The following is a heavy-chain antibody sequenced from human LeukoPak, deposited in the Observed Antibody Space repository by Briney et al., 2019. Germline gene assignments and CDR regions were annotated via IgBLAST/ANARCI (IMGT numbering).Heavy chain of an antibody. CDR1: GYSFTSYW. D-gene: IGHD6-13*01. J-gene: IGHJ4*02. CDR2: NYPGDSDT. V-gene: IGHV5-51*01. Sequence: PGESLKISCKSSGYSFTSYWIGWVRQIPGKGLEWMRINYPGDSDTRYSPSFQGQVTISADKSISTAYLQWSSLKASDTAMYYCAKTLAAAGPLRKYYFDYWGQGTLVTVSS. CDR3: AKTLAAAGPLRKYYFDY.